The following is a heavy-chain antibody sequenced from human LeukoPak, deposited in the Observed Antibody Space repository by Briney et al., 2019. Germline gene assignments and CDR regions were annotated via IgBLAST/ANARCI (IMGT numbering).Heavy chain of an antibody. CDR2: INPNSGGT. J-gene: IGHJ4*02. CDR3: ARAYCSGGRCYYYFDY. Sequence: ASVKVSCKASGYTFTSYAMNWVRQAPGQGLEWMGWINPNSGGTNYAQKFQGRVTMTRDTSISTAYMELSRLRSDDTAVYYCARAYCSGGRCYYYFDYWGQGTLVTVSS. V-gene: IGHV1-2*02. CDR1: GYTFTSYA. D-gene: IGHD2-15*01.